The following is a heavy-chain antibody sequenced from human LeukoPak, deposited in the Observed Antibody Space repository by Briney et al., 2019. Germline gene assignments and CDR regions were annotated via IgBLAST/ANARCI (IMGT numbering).Heavy chain of an antibody. CDR1: GGSISPYY. V-gene: IGHV4-34*01. Sequence: PSETLSLTCTVSGGSISPYYWSWIRQPPGKGLEWIGEINHSGSTNYNPSLKSRVTISVDTSKNQFSLKLSSVTAADTAVYYCARGLDSYDSSGQFVYWGQGTLVTVSS. CDR3: ARGLDSYDSSGQFVY. J-gene: IGHJ4*02. D-gene: IGHD3-22*01. CDR2: INHSGST.